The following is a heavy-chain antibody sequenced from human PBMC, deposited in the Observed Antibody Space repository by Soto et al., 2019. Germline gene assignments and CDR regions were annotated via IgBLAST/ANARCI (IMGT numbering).Heavy chain of an antibody. J-gene: IGHJ6*02. CDR3: ARRLGWFGELFNYYYYGMDV. CDR2: IYYSGST. Sequence: GSLRLSCAASGFTFSSYAMSWVRQAPGKGLEWIGSIYYSGSTYYNPSLKSRVTISVDTSKNQFSLKLSSVTAADTAVYYCARRLGWFGELFNYYYYGMDVWGQGTTVTVSS. V-gene: IGHV4-39*01. D-gene: IGHD3-10*01. CDR1: GFTFSSYA.